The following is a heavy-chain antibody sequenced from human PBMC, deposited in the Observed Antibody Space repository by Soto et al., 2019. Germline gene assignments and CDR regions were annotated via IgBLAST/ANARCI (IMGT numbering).Heavy chain of an antibody. J-gene: IGHJ4*02. V-gene: IGHV3-74*01. Sequence: VQLVESGGGLVQPGGSLRLSCAASGFTFSSYWMHWVRQVPGKGLLWVSRIDEYGSTINYADSVRGRFTISRDNARNTLYLEMNSLRAEDTGLYYCTRDIGGKGAYWGPGTLVTVSS. CDR1: GFTFSSYW. CDR3: TRDIGGKGAY. D-gene: IGHD3-10*01. CDR2: IDEYGSTI.